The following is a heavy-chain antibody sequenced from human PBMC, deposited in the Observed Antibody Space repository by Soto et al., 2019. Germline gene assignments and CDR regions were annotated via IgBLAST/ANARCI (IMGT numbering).Heavy chain of an antibody. CDR3: VRVVEGATSLVSYYYGMDV. J-gene: IGHJ6*02. Sequence: LVTLSLTCTVSGDSISSGYYWSRIRQPPGKGLKRIGEINHSGSTNYNPSLKSRVTLSLDTSKNLFSRNLSSVTAADTAVYYCVRVVEGATSLVSYYYGMDVWGQGTTVTVSS. V-gene: IGHV4-34*01. D-gene: IGHD1-26*01. CDR2: INHSGST. CDR1: GDSISSGYY.